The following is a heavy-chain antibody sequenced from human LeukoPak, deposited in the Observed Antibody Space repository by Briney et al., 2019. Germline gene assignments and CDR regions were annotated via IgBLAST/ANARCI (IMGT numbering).Heavy chain of an antibody. CDR2: IYYSGST. Sequence: SETLSLTCTVSGGSISSGDYYWSWIRQPPGKGLEWIGYIYYSGSTYYNPSLKSRVTISVDTSKNQFSLKLSSVTAADTAVYYCASLVDLTTAVAGTGDYWGQGTLVTVSS. CDR3: ASLVDLTTAVAGTGDY. CDR1: GGSISSGDYY. D-gene: IGHD6-19*01. V-gene: IGHV4-30-4*08. J-gene: IGHJ4*02.